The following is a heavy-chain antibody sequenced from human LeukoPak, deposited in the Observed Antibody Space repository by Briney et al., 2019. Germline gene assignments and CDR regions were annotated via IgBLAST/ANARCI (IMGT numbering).Heavy chain of an antibody. J-gene: IGHJ4*02. V-gene: IGHV3-21*01. Sequence: GRSLRLSCAASGFTFSSYSMNWVRHAPGRGLEWVSSISRNCSYIYYAESVEGRFTISRENAKTSLYLQMKSLRAEDRAVYYCAREDDYCDPGVDYWGQGPLVTVSS. CDR1: GFTFSSYS. D-gene: IGHD4-17*01. CDR2: ISRNCSYI. CDR3: AREDDYCDPGVDY.